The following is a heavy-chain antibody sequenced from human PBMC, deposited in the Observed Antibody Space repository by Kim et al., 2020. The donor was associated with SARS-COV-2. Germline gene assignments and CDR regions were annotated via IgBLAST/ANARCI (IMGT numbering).Heavy chain of an antibody. V-gene: IGHV3-30-3*01. J-gene: IGHJ4*02. Sequence: GGSLRLSCAASGFTFSSYAMHWVRQAPGKGLEWVAVISYDGSNKYYADSVKGRFTISRDNSKNTLYLQMNSLRAEDTAVYYCARDLFGQPGYWGQGTLVTVSS. CDR1: GFTFSSYA. CDR2: ISYDGSNK. D-gene: IGHD3-16*01. CDR3: ARDLFGQPGY.